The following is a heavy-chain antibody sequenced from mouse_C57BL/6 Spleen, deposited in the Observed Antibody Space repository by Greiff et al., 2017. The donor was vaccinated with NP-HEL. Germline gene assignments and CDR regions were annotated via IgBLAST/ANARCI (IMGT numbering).Heavy chain of an antibody. CDR2: IYPGDGDT. D-gene: IGHD2-4*01. J-gene: IGHJ3*01. CDR3: ARSVPYDYDAGAWFAY. V-gene: IGHV1-82*01. Sequence: VQVVESGPELVKPGASVKISCKASGYAFSSSWMNWVKQRPGKGLEWIGRIYPGDGDTNYNGKFKGKATLTADKSSSTAYMQLSSLTSEDSAVYFCARSVPYDYDAGAWFAYWGQGTLVTVSA. CDR1: GYAFSSSW.